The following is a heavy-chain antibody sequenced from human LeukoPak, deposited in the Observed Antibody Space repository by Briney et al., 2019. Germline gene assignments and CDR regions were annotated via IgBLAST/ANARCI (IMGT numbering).Heavy chain of an antibody. CDR3: ATNRNLGY. CDR2: IKEDGSEK. J-gene: IGHJ4*02. Sequence: GGSLRLSCAVSGIIFSGYWMSWVRQAPGKGLEWVANIKEDGSEKYYLDSVKGRFTISRDNAKNSLYLQMNSLRAEDTAVYYCATNRNLGYWGQGTLVTVSS. CDR1: GIIFSGYW. V-gene: IGHV3-7*01. D-gene: IGHD2-8*01.